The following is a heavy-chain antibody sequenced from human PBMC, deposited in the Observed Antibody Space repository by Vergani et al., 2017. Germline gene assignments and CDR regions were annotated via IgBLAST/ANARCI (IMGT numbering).Heavy chain of an antibody. CDR2: ISAYNGNT. D-gene: IGHD6-19*01. J-gene: IGHJ5*02. CDR1: GYTFTSYG. CDR3: ARDWYSSGWTDWFDP. Sequence: QVQLVQSGAEVKKPGASVKVSCKASGYTFTSYGISWVRQAPGQGLEWMGWISAYNGNTNYAQKLQGRVTMTTDASTSTAYMELRRLRSDDTAVYYCARDWYSSGWTDWFDPWGQGTLVTVSS. V-gene: IGHV1-18*01.